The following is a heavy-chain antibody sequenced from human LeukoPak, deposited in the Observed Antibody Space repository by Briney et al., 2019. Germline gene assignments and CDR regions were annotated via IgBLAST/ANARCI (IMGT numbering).Heavy chain of an antibody. Sequence: ASVKVSCKASGYIFTDYYMYWVRQAPGQGLEWMGWINPNSGVTNYAQKLQGRVTMTTDTSTSTAYMELRSLRSDDTAVYYCARVGTYYYDSSGYSDAFDIWGQGTMVTVSS. CDR2: INPNSGVT. CDR3: ARVGTYYYDSSGYSDAFDI. J-gene: IGHJ3*02. D-gene: IGHD3-22*01. CDR1: GYIFTDYY. V-gene: IGHV1-2*02.